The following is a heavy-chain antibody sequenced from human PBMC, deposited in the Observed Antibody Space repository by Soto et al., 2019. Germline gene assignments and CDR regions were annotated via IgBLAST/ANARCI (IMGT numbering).Heavy chain of an antibody. D-gene: IGHD5-18*01. J-gene: IGHJ4*02. CDR1: TFTLSSYV. CDR3: ARVSTAMGYFDY. Sequence: GGSLRLSCAASTFTLSSYVMNWVRQAPGKGLEWVSGIGGSGTNTYYADSVKGRFTISRDNSKNTMYLQMNSLRAEDTAVYFCARVSTAMGYFDYWGQGTLVTVSS. CDR2: IGGSGTNT. V-gene: IGHV3-23*01.